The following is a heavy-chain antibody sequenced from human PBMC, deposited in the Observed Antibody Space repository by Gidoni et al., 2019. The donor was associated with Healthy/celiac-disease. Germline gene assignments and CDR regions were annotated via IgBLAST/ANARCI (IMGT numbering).Heavy chain of an antibody. CDR2: IWYDGSNK. CDR3: ARDGSDCSSTSCAPSPYYYYYYMDV. V-gene: IGHV3-33*01. Sequence: QAPGKGLEWVAVIWYDGSNKYYADSVKGRFTISRDNSKNTLYLQMNSLRAEDTAVYYCARDGSDCSSTSCAPSPYYYYYYMDVWGKGTTVTVSS. D-gene: IGHD2-2*01. J-gene: IGHJ6*03.